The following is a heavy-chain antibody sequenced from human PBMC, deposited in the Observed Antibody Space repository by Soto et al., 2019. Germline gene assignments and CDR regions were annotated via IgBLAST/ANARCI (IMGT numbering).Heavy chain of an antibody. CDR3: ARDTEVATITHYFDY. Sequence: PGGSLRLSCAASGFSFSSYAMHWVRQAPGKGLEWVAVISYDGSNKYYADSVKGRFTISRDNSKNTLYLQMNSLRAEDTAVYYCARDTEVATITHYFDYWGQGTLVTVSS. D-gene: IGHD5-12*01. CDR1: GFSFSSYA. CDR2: ISYDGSNK. V-gene: IGHV3-30-3*01. J-gene: IGHJ4*02.